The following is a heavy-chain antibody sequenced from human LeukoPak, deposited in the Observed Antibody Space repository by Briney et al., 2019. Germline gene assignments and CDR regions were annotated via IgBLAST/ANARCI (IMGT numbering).Heavy chain of an antibody. Sequence: GASVKVSCKASGYTFTGYYMHWVRQAPGQGLEWMGRINPNSGGTNYAQKFQGRVTMTRDTSISTAYMELSRLRSDDTAVYYCARTRAFYDSSGPGDYWGQGTLVTVSS. V-gene: IGHV1-2*06. CDR2: INPNSGGT. J-gene: IGHJ4*02. CDR1: GYTFTGYY. D-gene: IGHD3-22*01. CDR3: ARTRAFYDSSGPGDY.